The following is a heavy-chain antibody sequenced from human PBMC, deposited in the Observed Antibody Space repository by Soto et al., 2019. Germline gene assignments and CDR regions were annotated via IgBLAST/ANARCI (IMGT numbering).Heavy chain of an antibody. CDR2: INHSGSA. D-gene: IGHD6-19*01. J-gene: IGHJ4*02. Sequence: PLETLSLTCAVYGESFSGYIWTWIRQTPGKGLQWIGQINHSGSAYYNPSLKSRVTISVHTSNSQFSLELSSVTAADTAVYYCARGLITGSHYSGGWYYFDSWGQGTQVTVSS. V-gene: IGHV4-34*01. CDR1: GESFSGYI. CDR3: ARGLITGSHYSGGWYYFDS.